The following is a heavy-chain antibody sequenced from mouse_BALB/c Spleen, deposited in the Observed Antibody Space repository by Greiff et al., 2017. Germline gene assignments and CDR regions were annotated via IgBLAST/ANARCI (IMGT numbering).Heavy chain of an antibody. CDR2: IWSGGST. CDR3: ARERSPYGNYVYAMDY. Sequence: QVQLKESGPGLVQPSQSLSITCTVSGFSLTSYGVHWVRQSPGKGLEWLGVIWSGGSTDYNAAFISRLSISKDNSKSQVFFKMNSLQADDTAIYYCARERSPYGNYVYAMDYWGQGTSVTVSS. V-gene: IGHV2-4-1*01. J-gene: IGHJ4*01. D-gene: IGHD2-1*01. CDR1: GFSLTSYG.